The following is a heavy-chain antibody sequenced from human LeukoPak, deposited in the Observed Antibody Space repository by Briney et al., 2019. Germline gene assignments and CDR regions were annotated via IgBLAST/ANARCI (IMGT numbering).Heavy chain of an antibody. Sequence: PGGSLRLSCAASGFTFSTYAMSWVRQAPGKGLEWVSLISGSGGSTYYAVSVKGRFTISRDNGKNTLSLQMNSLRAEDTALYYCAKERVTTTTFDYWGRGTLVTVSS. CDR3: AKERVTTTTFDY. D-gene: IGHD4-11*01. CDR1: GFTFSTYA. V-gene: IGHV3-23*01. CDR2: ISGSGGST. J-gene: IGHJ4*02.